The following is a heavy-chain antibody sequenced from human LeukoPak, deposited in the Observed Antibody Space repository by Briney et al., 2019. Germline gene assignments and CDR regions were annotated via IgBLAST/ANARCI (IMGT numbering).Heavy chain of an antibody. Sequence: GGSLRLSCAASGFTFSSNWMSWVRQAPGKGLEWVANIKQDGSEKYYVDSVKGRFTISRDNAKNTLYLQMNSLRAEDTAVYYCASSASPQLLWFGEPNYYYGMDVWGQGTTVTVSS. CDR2: IKQDGSEK. J-gene: IGHJ6*02. D-gene: IGHD3-10*01. V-gene: IGHV3-7*01. CDR1: GFTFSSNW. CDR3: ASSASPQLLWFGEPNYYYGMDV.